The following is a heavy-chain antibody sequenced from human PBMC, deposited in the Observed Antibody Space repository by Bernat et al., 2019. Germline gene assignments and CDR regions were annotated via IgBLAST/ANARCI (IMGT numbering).Heavy chain of an antibody. Sequence: QLVESGGGLVKPGESLRLSCAASGFSFSTYSMNWVRQAPGKGLEWVSSISNAGGTISCADSVRGRFTISRHNAENSLFLQMNSLRAEDTAVYYCAARHCSNGVCQFDDWGQGTLVTVSS. D-gene: IGHD2-8*01. J-gene: IGHJ4*02. V-gene: IGHV3-21*01. CDR3: AARHCSNGVCQFDD. CDR1: GFSFSTYS. CDR2: ISNAGGTI.